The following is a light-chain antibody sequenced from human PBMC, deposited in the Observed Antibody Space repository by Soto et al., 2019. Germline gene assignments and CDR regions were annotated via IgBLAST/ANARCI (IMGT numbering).Light chain of an antibody. V-gene: IGLV2-14*01. CDR3: SSYTSSSTLYV. CDR2: DVS. J-gene: IGLJ1*01. Sequence: HSALTQAASVSGLPGQSSTISCTGTSSDVGGYNYVSWYQQHPGKAPKLMIYDVSNRPSGVSNRFSGSKSGNTASPTISGLQAEDEADYYCSSYTSSSTLYVFGTGTKVTVL. CDR1: SSDVGGYNY.